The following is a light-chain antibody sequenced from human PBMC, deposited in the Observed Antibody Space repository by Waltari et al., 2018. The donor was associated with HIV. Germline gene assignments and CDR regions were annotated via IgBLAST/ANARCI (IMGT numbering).Light chain of an antibody. V-gene: IGLV2-14*01. CDR2: AVS. CDR3: SSYSRSGTLV. J-gene: IGLJ2*01. Sequence: QSALTQPASVSGSPGQSITISCTGTSSDVGGYNYVSWYQQHPGKAPKLMIYAVSNRASWVSKRFSGSKSGNTASLVISGLQSEDEGDYYCSSYSRSGTLVFGGGTTLTVL. CDR1: SSDVGGYNY.